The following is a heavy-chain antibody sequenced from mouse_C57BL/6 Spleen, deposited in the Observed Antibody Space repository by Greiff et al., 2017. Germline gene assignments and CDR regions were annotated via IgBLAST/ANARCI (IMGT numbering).Heavy chain of an antibody. CDR1: GYTFTSYG. D-gene: IGHD1-1*01. CDR3: ARSTTVVAEGWFAY. J-gene: IGHJ3*01. Sequence: VQLQQSGAELVRPGSSVKMSCKTSGYTFTSYGINWVKQRPGQGLDWIGYIYIGIGYTEYNEKFKGKATLTSDTSTSTAYLQLSSLTSEDSAIYFCARSTTVVAEGWFAYWGQGTLVTVSA. CDR2: IYIGIGYT. V-gene: IGHV1-58*01.